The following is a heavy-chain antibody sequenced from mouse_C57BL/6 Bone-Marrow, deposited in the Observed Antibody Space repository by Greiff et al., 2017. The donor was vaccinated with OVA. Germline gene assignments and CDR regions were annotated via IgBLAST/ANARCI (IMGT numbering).Heavy chain of an antibody. CDR1: GFTFSNYW. Sequence: EVKLVESGGGLVQPGGSMKLSCVASGFTFSNYWMNWVRQSPEKGLEWVAQIRLKSDNYATHYAESVKGRFTISRDDSKSSVYLQMNNLRAEDTGIYYCTGSIYYYGSSLFDYWGQGTTLTVSS. CDR3: TGSIYYYGSSLFDY. V-gene: IGHV6-3*01. CDR2: IRLKSDNYAT. J-gene: IGHJ2*01. D-gene: IGHD1-1*01.